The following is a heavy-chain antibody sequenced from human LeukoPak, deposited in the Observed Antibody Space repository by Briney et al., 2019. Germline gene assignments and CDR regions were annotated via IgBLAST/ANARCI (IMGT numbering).Heavy chain of an antibody. CDR2: IYYSGST. V-gene: IGHV4-59*01. D-gene: IGHD3-10*01. CDR3: ARDQLWDEADWYFDL. CDR1: GDSISTYY. J-gene: IGHJ2*01. Sequence: SETLSLTCTVSGDSISTYYWSWIRQPPGKGLEWIGYIYYSGSTNYNPSLKSRVTISVDTSKNQFSLKLSSVTAADTAVYYCARDQLWDEADWYFDLWGRGTLVTVSS.